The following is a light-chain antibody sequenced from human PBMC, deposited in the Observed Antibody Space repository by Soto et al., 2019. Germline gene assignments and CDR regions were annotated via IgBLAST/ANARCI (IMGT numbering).Light chain of an antibody. J-gene: IGKJ1*01. CDR3: QQYGSSGT. V-gene: IGKV3-20*01. CDR1: QSVSNNY. Sequence: EIVLTQSPGTLSRSPGKRATLSFRYSQSVSNNYLAWYQQQHGQAPRLLIYGASNRATGIQDRFSGSGSGTDFTLTISRLEPEDFAVYYCQQYGSSGTFGQGTRWIS. CDR2: GAS.